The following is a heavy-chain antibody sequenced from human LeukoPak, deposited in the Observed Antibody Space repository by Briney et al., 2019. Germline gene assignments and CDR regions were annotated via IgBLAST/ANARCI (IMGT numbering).Heavy chain of an antibody. CDR3: ARALTRYYYGSGSYYSHGYYYYMDV. V-gene: IGHV3-21*01. CDR1: GFTFSSYS. D-gene: IGHD3-10*01. J-gene: IGHJ6*03. CDR2: ISSSSSYI. Sequence: GGSLRLSCAASGFTFSSYSMNWVRQAPGKGLEWVSSISSSSSYIYYADSVKGRFTISRDNAKNSLYLQMNGLRAEDTAVYYCARALTRYYYGSGSYYSHGYYYYMDVWGKGTTVTVSS.